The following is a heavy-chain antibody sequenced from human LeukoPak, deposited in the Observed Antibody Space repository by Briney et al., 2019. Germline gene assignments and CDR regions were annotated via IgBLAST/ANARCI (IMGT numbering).Heavy chain of an antibody. Sequence: GGSLRLSCAASGFTFRVYAMTWVRQAPGKGLEWVSGISGSGSSTYSADSVKGRFTISRDNSNNTLYLQMNSLRAEDTALYYCAKAKITLIVVANPNSGALDIWGQGTMVTVSS. CDR2: ISGSGSST. J-gene: IGHJ3*02. CDR3: AKAKITLIVVANPNSGALDI. V-gene: IGHV3-23*01. CDR1: GFTFRVYA. D-gene: IGHD3-22*01.